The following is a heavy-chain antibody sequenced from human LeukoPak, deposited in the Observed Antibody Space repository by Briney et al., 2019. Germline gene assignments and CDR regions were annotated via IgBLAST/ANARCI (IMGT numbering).Heavy chain of an antibody. CDR3: ARLAQGGSKTYYFDY. CDR2: MYHSGST. J-gene: IGHJ4*02. D-gene: IGHD5-12*01. CDR1: GYSISSGYY. V-gene: IGHV4-38-2*01. Sequence: SETLSLTCAVSGYSISSGYYWGWVRQPPGKGLEWIGSMYHSGSTNYNPSLKSRVTISLDTSKNQFSLKLSSVTAADTAVYYCARLAQGGSKTYYFDYWGQGTLVTVSS.